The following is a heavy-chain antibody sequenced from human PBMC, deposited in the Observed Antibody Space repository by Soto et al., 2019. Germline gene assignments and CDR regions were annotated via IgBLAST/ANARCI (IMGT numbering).Heavy chain of an antibody. CDR2: INHSGST. V-gene: IGHV4-34*01. CDR3: ARILGYCSGASCYSPS. J-gene: IGHJ5*02. CDR1: GGSFSGYY. D-gene: IGHD2-15*01. Sequence: SETLSLTCAVYGGSFSGYYWSWIRQPPGKGLEWIGEINHSGSTNYNPSLKSRVTISVDTSKNQFSLKLSSVTAADTAVYYCARILGYCSGASCYSPSWGQGTLVTV.